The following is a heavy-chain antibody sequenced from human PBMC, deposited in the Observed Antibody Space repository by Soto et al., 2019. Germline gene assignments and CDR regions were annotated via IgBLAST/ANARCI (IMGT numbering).Heavy chain of an antibody. CDR2: FDPEDGET. D-gene: IGHD5-12*01. Sequence: ASVKVSCKVSGYTLTELSTHWVRQAPGKGLEGMGGFDPEDGETIYAQKFQGRVTMTEDTSTDTAYMELSGLRSEDTAVYYCATVGWGYSGYLAYYYYGMDVWGQGTTVTVSS. CDR1: GYTLTELS. V-gene: IGHV1-24*01. CDR3: ATVGWGYSGYLAYYYYGMDV. J-gene: IGHJ6*02.